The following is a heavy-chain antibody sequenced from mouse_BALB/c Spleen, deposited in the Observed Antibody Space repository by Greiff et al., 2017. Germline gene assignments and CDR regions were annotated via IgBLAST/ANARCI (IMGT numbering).Heavy chain of an antibody. Sequence: VQLQQPGAELVRPGASVKLSCKASGYTFTSYWINWVKQRPGQGLEWIGNIYPSDSYTNYNQKFKDKATLTVDKSSSTAYMQLSSPTSEDSAVYYCTRNYDSSYPIRAMDYWGQGTSVTVSS. V-gene: IGHV1-69*02. CDR3: TRNYDSSYPIRAMDY. D-gene: IGHD1-1*01. CDR1: GYTFTSYW. CDR2: IYPSDSYT. J-gene: IGHJ4*01.